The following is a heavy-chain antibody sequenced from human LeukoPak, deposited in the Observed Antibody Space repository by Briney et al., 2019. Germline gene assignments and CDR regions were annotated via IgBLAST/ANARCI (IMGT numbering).Heavy chain of an antibody. CDR3: ARTIAARPGLDYYNYYMDV. V-gene: IGHV4-4*07. J-gene: IGHJ6*03. CDR2: IYTSGST. D-gene: IGHD6-6*01. CDR1: GGSISSYY. Sequence: PSETLSLTCTVSGGSISSYYWSWIRQPAGKGLEWIGRIYTSGSTNYNPSLKSRVTMSVDTSKNQFSLKLSSVTAADTAVYYCARTIAARPGLDYYNYYMDVWGKGTTVTVSS.